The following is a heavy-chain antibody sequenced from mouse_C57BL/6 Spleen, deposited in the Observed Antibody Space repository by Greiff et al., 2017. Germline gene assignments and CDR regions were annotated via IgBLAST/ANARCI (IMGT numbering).Heavy chain of an antibody. CDR2: ISYDGSN. J-gene: IGHJ1*03. CDR1: GYSITSGYY. CDR3: ARGLYDYDDGPWYFDV. Sequence: EVKLMESGPGLVKPSQSLSLTCSVTGYSITSGYYWNWIRQFPGNKLEWMGYISYDGSNNYNPSLKNRISITRDTSKNQFFLKLNSVTTEDTATYYCARGLYDYDDGPWYFDVWGTGTTVTVSS. D-gene: IGHD2-4*01. V-gene: IGHV3-6*01.